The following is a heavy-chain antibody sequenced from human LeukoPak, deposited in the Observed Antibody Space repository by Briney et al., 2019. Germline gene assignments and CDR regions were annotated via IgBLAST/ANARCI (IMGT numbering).Heavy chain of an antibody. Sequence: PSETLSLTCTVSGYSISSGYYWGWIRQPPGKGLEWIGSIYHSGSTYYNPSLKSRVTISVDTSKNQFSLKLSSVTAADTAVYYCARGGDFWSGYYTPLLDYWGQGTLVTVSS. CDR2: IYHSGST. J-gene: IGHJ4*02. CDR3: ARGGDFWSGYYTPLLDY. CDR1: GYSISSGYY. D-gene: IGHD3-3*01. V-gene: IGHV4-38-2*02.